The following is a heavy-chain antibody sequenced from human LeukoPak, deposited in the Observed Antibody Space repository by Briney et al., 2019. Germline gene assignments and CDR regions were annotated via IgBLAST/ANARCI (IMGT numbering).Heavy chain of an antibody. CDR1: GFTFGSYA. Sequence: GGSLRLSCEASGFTFGSYAMSWVRQAPGKGLEWVSTISGSSSNLYYADSVKGRFIISRDNSKNTLYLQMNSLRPEDTAVYYSARGSSVFDWSPPDWGQGTLVTVSS. CDR3: ARGSSVFDWSPPD. J-gene: IGHJ4*02. CDR2: ISGSSSNL. D-gene: IGHD3-9*01. V-gene: IGHV3-23*01.